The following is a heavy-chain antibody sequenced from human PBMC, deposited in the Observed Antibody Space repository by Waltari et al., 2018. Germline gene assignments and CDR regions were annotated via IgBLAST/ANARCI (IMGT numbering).Heavy chain of an antibody. CDR2: ISSSGSTI. D-gene: IGHD1-7*01. J-gene: IGHJ4*02. CDR1: GFPFSSYA. Sequence: EVQLVESGGGLVQPGGSLRLSCAASGFPFSSYAMYCVRQAPGKGLEWVSYISSSGSTIYYADSVKGRFTISRDNAKNSLYLQMNSLRAEDTAVYYCARTGTTESIDYWGQGTLVTVSS. CDR3: ARTGTTESIDY. V-gene: IGHV3-48*03.